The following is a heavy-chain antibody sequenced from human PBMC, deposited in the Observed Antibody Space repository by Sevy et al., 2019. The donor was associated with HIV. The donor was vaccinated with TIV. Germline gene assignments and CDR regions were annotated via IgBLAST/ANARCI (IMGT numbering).Heavy chain of an antibody. V-gene: IGHV3-7*01. J-gene: IGHJ4*01. CDR3: VREGLGGYSYSLDY. CDR2: MKQDGSEE. CDR1: GFSFSIYW. D-gene: IGHD5-18*01. Sequence: GGSLRLSCAASGFSFSIYWMSWVRQAPGKGLEWVATMKQDGSEEDYVDCVKGRFTISRDSAKNSLFLQMSSLSAEDTAVYYCVREGLGGYSYSLDYWGHGTLVTVSS.